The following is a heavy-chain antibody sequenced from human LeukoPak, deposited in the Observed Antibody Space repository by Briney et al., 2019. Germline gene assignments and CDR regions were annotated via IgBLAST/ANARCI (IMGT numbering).Heavy chain of an antibody. CDR2: INHSGST. CDR1: GGSFSGYY. V-gene: IGHV4-34*01. J-gene: IGHJ4*02. D-gene: IGHD5-18*01. Sequence: SETLSLTCAVYGGSFSGYYWSWIRQPPGKGLEWIGEINHSGSTNYSPSLRSRVTISVDTSKNQFSLKLSSVTAADTAVYYCASAGYSYGYYWGQGTLVTVSS. CDR3: ASAGYSYGYY.